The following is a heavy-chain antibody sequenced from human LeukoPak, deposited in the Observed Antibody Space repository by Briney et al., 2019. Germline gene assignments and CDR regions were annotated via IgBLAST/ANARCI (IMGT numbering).Heavy chain of an antibody. D-gene: IGHD2-8*02. CDR1: GFTFSSYS. Sequence: GGSLRLSCAASGFTFSSYSMNWVRQAPGKGLEWVSSISSSSSYIYYADSVKGRFTISRDNAKNTLYLQMNSLRAEDTAVYYCARVQLGWGGSPTAVLGYYYYYMDVWGKGTTVTISS. J-gene: IGHJ6*03. V-gene: IGHV3-21*01. CDR2: ISSSSSYI. CDR3: ARVQLGWGGSPTAVLGYYYYYMDV.